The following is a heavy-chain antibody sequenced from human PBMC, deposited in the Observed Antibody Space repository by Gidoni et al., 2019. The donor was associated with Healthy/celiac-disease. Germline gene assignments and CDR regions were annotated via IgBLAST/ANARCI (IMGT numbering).Heavy chain of an antibody. J-gene: IGHJ6*03. CDR3: AKDPSPDYYYYMDV. Sequence: EVQLLESGGGLVQLGGSLRLSCAASGFTFSSYAMSWVRQAPGKGLEWVSAISGSGGSTYYADSVKGRLPSSRDNSKNTLYLQMNSLRAEDTAVYYCAKDPSPDYYYYMDVWGKGTTVTVSS. CDR1: GFTFSSYA. CDR2: ISGSGGST. V-gene: IGHV3-23*01.